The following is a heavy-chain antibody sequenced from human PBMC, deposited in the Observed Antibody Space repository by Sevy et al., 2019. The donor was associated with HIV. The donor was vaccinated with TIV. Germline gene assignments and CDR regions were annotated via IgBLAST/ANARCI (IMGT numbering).Heavy chain of an antibody. CDR2: IYHSGST. J-gene: IGHJ6*02. Sequence: SETLSLTCAVSGYSINSGYYWGWIRQPPGKGLEWIGSIYHSGSTYYNPSLKSRVTISVDTSKNQFSLKLSSVTAADTAVYYCARLSFPYDFWSGYSENYYYGMDVWGQGTTVTVSS. D-gene: IGHD3-3*01. CDR1: GYSINSGYY. CDR3: ARLSFPYDFWSGYSENYYYGMDV. V-gene: IGHV4-38-2*01.